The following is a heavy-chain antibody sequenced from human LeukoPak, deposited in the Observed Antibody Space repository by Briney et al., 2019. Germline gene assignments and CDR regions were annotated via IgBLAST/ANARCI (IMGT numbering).Heavy chain of an antibody. D-gene: IGHD4-17*01. CDR3: ATAGHYYGQPFDY. CDR1: GFTFSDYY. J-gene: IGHJ4*02. V-gene: IGHV3-11*01. CDR2: ISSSGSTI. Sequence: GGSLRLSCAASGFTFSDYYMSWIRQAPGKGLEWVSYISSSGSTIYYADSVKGRFTISRDNAKNSLYLQMNSLRAEDTAVYHCATAGHYYGQPFDYWGQGTLVTVSS.